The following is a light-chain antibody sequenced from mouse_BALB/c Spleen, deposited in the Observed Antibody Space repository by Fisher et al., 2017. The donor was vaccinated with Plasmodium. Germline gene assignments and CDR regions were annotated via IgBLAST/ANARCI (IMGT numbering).Light chain of an antibody. CDR1: HSLVHSYGDTY. CDR3: FRSTHIPLT. V-gene: IGKV1-110*01. Sequence: VLTQSPLSLPVSLGDQASISCRSSHSLVHSYGDTYLHWYLQKPGQSPKLLISKVSNRFSGVPDRFSGSGSGTDFTLKISRVEAEDLGVYFCFRSTHIPLTFGAGTKLELK. J-gene: IGKJ5*01. CDR2: KVS.